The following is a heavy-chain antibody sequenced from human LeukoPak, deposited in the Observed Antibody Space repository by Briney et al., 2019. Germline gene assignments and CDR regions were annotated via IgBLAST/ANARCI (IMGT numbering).Heavy chain of an antibody. CDR2: VSHSGPT. Sequence: SQTLSLTCTVPGGSVSSGNYYWSWIRQHPGKGLEWIGYVSHSGPTDINPSLKSRATIAVYTSTNQFSLRLTSVTAADTAIYYCARDTRLRGTNWFDPWGQGTLVTVAS. CDR3: ARDTRLRGTNWFDP. V-gene: IGHV4-31*03. J-gene: IGHJ5*02. CDR1: GGSVSSGNYY. D-gene: IGHD4-17*01.